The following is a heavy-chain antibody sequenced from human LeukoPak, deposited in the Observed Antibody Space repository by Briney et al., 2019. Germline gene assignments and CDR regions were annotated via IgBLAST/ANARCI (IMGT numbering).Heavy chain of an antibody. D-gene: IGHD2-2*01. CDR3: ARDPRYCSSTSCYANGRYYFDY. CDR2: ISYDGSNK. J-gene: IGHJ4*02. V-gene: IGHV3-30-3*01. CDR1: GFTFSSYA. Sequence: GGSLRLSCGASGFTFSSYAMHWVRQAPGKGLEWVAVISYDGSNKYYADSVKGRFTISRDNSKNTLYLQMNSLRAEDTAVYYCARDPRYCSSTSCYANGRYYFDYWGQGTLVTVSS.